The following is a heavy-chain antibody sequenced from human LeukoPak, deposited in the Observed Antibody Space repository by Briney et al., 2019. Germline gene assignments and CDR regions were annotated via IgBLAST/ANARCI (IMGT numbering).Heavy chain of an antibody. J-gene: IGHJ6*02. Sequence: RGESLKISCKGSGYSFTSYWIGWVRQMPGKGLEWMGIIYPGDSDTRYSPSFQGQVTISADKSISTAYLQWSSLKASDTAMYYCARCVDTAMAHCGMDVWGQGTTVTVSS. CDR2: IYPGDSDT. D-gene: IGHD5-18*01. CDR1: GYSFTSYW. CDR3: ARCVDTAMAHCGMDV. V-gene: IGHV5-51*01.